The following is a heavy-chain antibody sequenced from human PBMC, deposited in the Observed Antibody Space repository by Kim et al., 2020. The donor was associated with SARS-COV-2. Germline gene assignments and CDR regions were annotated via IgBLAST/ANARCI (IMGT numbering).Heavy chain of an antibody. J-gene: IGHJ4*02. CDR1: GGSISSYY. V-gene: IGHV4-59*01. CDR2: IYYSGST. Sequence: SETLSLTCTVSGGSISSYYWSWIRQPPGKGLEWIGYIYYSGSTNYNPSLKSRVTISVDTSKNQFSLKLSSVTAADTAVYYCARDRDLFGPFDYWGQGTLVTVSS. CDR3: ARDRDLFGPFDY. D-gene: IGHD3-16*01.